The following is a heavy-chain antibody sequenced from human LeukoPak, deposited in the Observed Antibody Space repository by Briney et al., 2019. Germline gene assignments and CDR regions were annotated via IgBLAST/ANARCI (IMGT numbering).Heavy chain of an antibody. CDR2: ISSSSSYT. V-gene: IGHV3-11*05. D-gene: IGHD2-8*02. J-gene: IGHJ4*02. Sequence: PGGSLRLSCAASGFTFSDYYMSWIRQAPGKGLEWVSYISSSSSYTNYADSVKGRFTISRDNAKNSLYLQMNSLRAEDTAVYYCARVHPYGGVYYFDYWGQGTLVTVSS. CDR3: ARVHPYGGVYYFDY. CDR1: GFTFSDYY.